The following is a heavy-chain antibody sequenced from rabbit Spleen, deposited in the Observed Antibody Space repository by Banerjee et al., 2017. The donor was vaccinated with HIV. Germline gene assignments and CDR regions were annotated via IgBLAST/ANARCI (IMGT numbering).Heavy chain of an antibody. J-gene: IGHJ4*01. V-gene: IGHV1S43*01. D-gene: IGHD4-1*01. CDR1: GIDFSRYGV. CDR3: VRGSGWGFGYFKL. CDR2: IDPIFGST. Sequence: QQQLEESGGGLVKPGGTLTLTCKGSGIDFSRYGVSWVRQAPGKGLEWIGYIDPIFGSTYYTSWVNGRFTISSHNAQNTLYLQLNSLTVADTATYFCVRGSGWGFGYFKLWGPGTLVTVS.